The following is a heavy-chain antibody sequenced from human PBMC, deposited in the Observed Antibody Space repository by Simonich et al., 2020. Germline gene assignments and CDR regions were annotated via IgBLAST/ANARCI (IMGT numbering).Heavy chain of an antibody. CDR1: GYTFTSYD. CDR3: ARTYSGSYYYFDY. Sequence: VQLVQSGAEVKKPGASVKVSCKASGYTFTSYDINWVRQATGQGFEVMGWKNQNSGNTGYAQKFQGRVTITRNTSISTAYMELSSLRSEDTAVYYCARTYSGSYYYFDYWGQGTLVTVSS. J-gene: IGHJ4*02. CDR2: KNQNSGNT. V-gene: IGHV1-8*03. D-gene: IGHD1-26*01.